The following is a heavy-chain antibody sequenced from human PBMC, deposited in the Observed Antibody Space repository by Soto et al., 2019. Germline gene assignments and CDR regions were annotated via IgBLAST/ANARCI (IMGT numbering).Heavy chain of an antibody. D-gene: IGHD3-3*01. CDR2: ISSSSSTI. J-gene: IGHJ4*02. V-gene: IGHV3-48*02. CDR3: ARDGDYDFWSGYPPPFDY. CDR1: GFTFSSYS. Sequence: EVQLVESGGGLVQPGGSLRLSCAASGFTFSSYSMNWVRQAPGKGLEWVSYISSSSSTIYYADSVKGRFTISRDNAKNSLYLQMNSLRDEDTAVYYYARDGDYDFWSGYPPPFDYWGQGTLVTVSS.